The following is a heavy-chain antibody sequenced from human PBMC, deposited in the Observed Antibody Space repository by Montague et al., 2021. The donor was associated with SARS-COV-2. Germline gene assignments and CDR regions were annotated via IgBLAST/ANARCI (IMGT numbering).Heavy chain of an antibody. CDR3: ARDGWAHYYDSSGYEGNFDI. D-gene: IGHD3-22*01. J-gene: IGHJ3*02. CDR1: GFTFRSYT. V-gene: IGHV3-21*01. Sequence: SLRLSCAASGFTFRSYTMNWSRQAPGKGLEWVSCISSSSSYIYYADSVKGRFTIFRDNAKNSLFLQMNSLRAEDTAVYYCARDGWAHYYDSSGYEGNFDIWGQGTMVTVSS. CDR2: ISSSSSYI.